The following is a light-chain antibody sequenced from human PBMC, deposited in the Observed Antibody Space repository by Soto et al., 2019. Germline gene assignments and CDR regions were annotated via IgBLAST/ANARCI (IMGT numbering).Light chain of an antibody. CDR2: TAS. V-gene: IGKV1-39*01. J-gene: IGKJ1*01. CDR1: QSIRSF. Sequence: DIQMTQSPSSLSASVGDRVTITFRSSQSIRSFLNWYQQKLGRAPKLLIYTASNLQTGVPSRFSGSESGTDFTLTISSLQPEDFSTDYCQQSYRSPQTFGQGTKVEIK. CDR3: QQSYRSPQT.